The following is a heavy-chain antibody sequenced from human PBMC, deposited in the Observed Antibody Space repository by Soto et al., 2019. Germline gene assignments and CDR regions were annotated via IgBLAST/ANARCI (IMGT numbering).Heavy chain of an antibody. CDR3: ARGGIAARPTLYGMDV. J-gene: IGHJ6*04. CDR1: GYTFTGYY. Sequence: GASVKVSCKASGYTFTGYYMHWVRQAPGQGLEWMGWINPNSGGTNYAQKFQGRVTMTRDTSISTAYMELSRLRSDDTAVYYCARGGIAARPTLYGMDVWGKGTTVTVSS. D-gene: IGHD6-6*01. CDR2: INPNSGGT. V-gene: IGHV1-2*02.